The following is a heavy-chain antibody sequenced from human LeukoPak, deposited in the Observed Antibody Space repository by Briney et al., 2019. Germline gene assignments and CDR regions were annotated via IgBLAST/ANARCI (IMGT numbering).Heavy chain of an antibody. D-gene: IGHD2-2*02. Sequence: GGSLRLSCAASGFTFDDYAMHWVRQAPGKGLEWVSGISWDRGSIAYADSVKGRFTISRDNAKNSLYLQMNSLRAEDTALYYCAKDRQYQLLYPSVDYWGQGTPATVSS. CDR2: ISWDRGSI. CDR1: GFTFDDYA. J-gene: IGHJ4*02. CDR3: AKDRQYQLLYPSVDY. V-gene: IGHV3-9*01.